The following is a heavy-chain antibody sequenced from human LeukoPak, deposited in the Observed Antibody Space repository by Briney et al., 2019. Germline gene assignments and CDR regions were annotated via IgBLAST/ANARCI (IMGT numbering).Heavy chain of an antibody. CDR3: ARVFMWPYYFDY. D-gene: IGHD2-21*01. CDR1: GGSFSGYY. J-gene: IGHJ4*02. CDR2: INHSGST. V-gene: IGHV4-34*01. Sequence: SETLSLTCAVYGGSFSGYYWSWIRQPPGKGLEWIGEINHSGSTNYNPSLKSRVTISVDTSKNQFSLKLSSVTAADTAVYYCARVFMWPYYFDYWGQGTLVTVSS.